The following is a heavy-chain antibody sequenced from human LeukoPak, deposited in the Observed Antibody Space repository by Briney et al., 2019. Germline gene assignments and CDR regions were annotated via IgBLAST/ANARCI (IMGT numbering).Heavy chain of an antibody. CDR3: AKSQLQYYYYYGMDV. V-gene: IGHV3-9*01. D-gene: IGHD1-7*01. CDR1: GFTFDDYA. J-gene: IGHJ6*02. Sequence: GRSLRLSCAASGFTFDDYAMHWVRQAPGKGLEWVSGISWNSGSIGYADSVKGRFTISRDNAKNSPYLQMNSLRTEDTALYYCAKSQLQYYYYYGMDVWGQGTTVTVSS. CDR2: ISWNSGSI.